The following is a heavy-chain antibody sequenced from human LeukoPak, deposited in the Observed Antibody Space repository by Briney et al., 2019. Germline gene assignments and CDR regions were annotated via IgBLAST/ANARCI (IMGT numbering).Heavy chain of an antibody. CDR3: ARDGTAYYYGSGSYYSPPDY. CDR2: IYHSGST. CDR1: GYSISSGYY. Sequence: PSETLSLTCTVSGYSISSGYYWGWIRQPPGKGLEWIGSIYHSGSTYYNPSLKSRVTISVDTSKNQFSLELSSVTAADTAVYYCARDGTAYYYGSGSYYSPPDYWGQGTLVTVSS. D-gene: IGHD3-10*01. V-gene: IGHV4-38-2*02. J-gene: IGHJ4*02.